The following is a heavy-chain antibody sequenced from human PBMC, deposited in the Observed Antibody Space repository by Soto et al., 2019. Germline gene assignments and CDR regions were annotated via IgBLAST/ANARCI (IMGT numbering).Heavy chain of an antibody. Sequence: SETLSLTCAVSGGSISSSNWWSWVRQPPGKGLEWIGEIYHSGSTNYNPSLKSRVTISVDKSKNQFSLKLSSVTAADTAVYYCARDIVVVVAGYNWFDPWGRGTLVTVSS. CDR3: ARDIVVVVAGYNWFDP. J-gene: IGHJ5*02. D-gene: IGHD2-15*01. V-gene: IGHV4-4*02. CDR1: GGSISSSNW. CDR2: IYHSGST.